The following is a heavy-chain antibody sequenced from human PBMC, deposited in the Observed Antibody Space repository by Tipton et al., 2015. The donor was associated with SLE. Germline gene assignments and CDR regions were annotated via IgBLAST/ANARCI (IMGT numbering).Heavy chain of an antibody. CDR2: INHSGST. J-gene: IGHJ4*02. CDR1: GGSFSGYY. CDR3: ARVGGGLVGAIDY. Sequence: TLSLTCAVYGGSFSGYYWSWIRQPPGKGLEWIGEINHSGSTNYNPSLKSRVTISVDKSNNLFSLKLSSVTAADTAVYYCARVGGGLVGAIDYWGQGTLVTVSS. D-gene: IGHD1-26*01. V-gene: IGHV4-34*01.